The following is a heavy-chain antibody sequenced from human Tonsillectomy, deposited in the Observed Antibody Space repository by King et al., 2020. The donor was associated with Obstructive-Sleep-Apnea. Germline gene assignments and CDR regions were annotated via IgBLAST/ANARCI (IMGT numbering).Heavy chain of an antibody. Sequence: QLVQSGGGVVQPGRSLSLSCAASGFTFNSYAMHWVRQAPDKGLEWVADISYDGGNKYYGDSVKGRFTISRDNSKNTLYLQMNSLRAEDTAVYYCVRYRAPLYCLVELYSWFYPCGQGTLFTVSS. V-gene: IGHV3-30*04. CDR2: ISYDGGNK. D-gene: IGHD3-10*01. CDR1: GFTFNSYA. J-gene: IGHJ5*02. CDR3: VRYRAPLYCLVELYSWFYP.